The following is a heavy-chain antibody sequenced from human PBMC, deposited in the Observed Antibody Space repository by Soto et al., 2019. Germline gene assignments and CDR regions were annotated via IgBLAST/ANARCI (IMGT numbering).Heavy chain of an antibody. D-gene: IGHD3-22*01. CDR1: GGTFSSYT. CDR3: ARDRDSSGYYSDY. V-gene: IGHV1-69*08. J-gene: IGHJ4*02. Sequence: QVQLVQSGAAVKKPGSSVKVSCKASGGTFSSYTISWVRQAPGQGLEWMGRIIPILGIANYAQKFQGRVTITADKSTSTAYMELSSLRSEDTAVYYCARDRDSSGYYSDYWGQGTLVTVSS. CDR2: IIPILGIA.